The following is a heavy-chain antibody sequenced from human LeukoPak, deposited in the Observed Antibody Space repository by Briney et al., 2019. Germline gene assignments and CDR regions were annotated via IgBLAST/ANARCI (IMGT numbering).Heavy chain of an antibody. J-gene: IGHJ4*02. CDR3: ARIMRVDYGTYYFDY. Sequence: GGSLRLSCAASGFTFSDHYIDWVRQAPGKGLEWVGRARNRSNGYTTQYAASVKGRFTFSRDDSENTVYLQMNSLKTEDTAVYFCARIMRVDYGTYYFDYWGQGTLVTVSS. D-gene: IGHD4/OR15-4a*01. CDR2: ARNRSNGYTT. V-gene: IGHV3-72*01. CDR1: GFTFSDHY.